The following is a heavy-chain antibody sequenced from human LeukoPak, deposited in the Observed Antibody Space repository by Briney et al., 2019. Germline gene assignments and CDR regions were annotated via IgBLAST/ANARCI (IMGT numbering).Heavy chain of an antibody. D-gene: IGHD3-22*01. J-gene: IGHJ4*02. Sequence: GGSLRLSCAASGFTFSSYAMSWVRQAPGKGLEWVSAISGSGGSTYYADSVKGRFTISRDNSKNTLYPQMNSLRAEDTAVYYCAKPGGYYYDSSGYYPYWGQGTLVTVSS. CDR3: AKPGGYYYDSSGYYPY. V-gene: IGHV3-23*01. CDR2: ISGSGGST. CDR1: GFTFSSYA.